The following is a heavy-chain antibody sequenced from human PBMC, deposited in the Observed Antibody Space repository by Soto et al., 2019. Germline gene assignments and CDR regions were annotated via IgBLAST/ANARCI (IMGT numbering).Heavy chain of an antibody. CDR2: INSDGSST. CDR3: ARDEGVTWDFGMDV. V-gene: IGHV3-74*01. Sequence: EVQLVESGGGLVQPGGSLRLSCAASGFTFSSYWMHWVRQAPGKGLVWVSRINSDGSSTSYADSVKGRFTISRDNAKKTLYLQMNSLRAEDTAVYYCARDEGVTWDFGMDVWGQGTTVTVSS. J-gene: IGHJ6*02. D-gene: IGHD1-26*01. CDR1: GFTFSSYW.